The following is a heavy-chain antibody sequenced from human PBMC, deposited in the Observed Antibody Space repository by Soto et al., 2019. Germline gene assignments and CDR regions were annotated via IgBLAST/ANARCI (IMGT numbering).Heavy chain of an antibody. CDR2: IYHSGST. J-gene: IGHJ6*03. CDR1: SASISTNNW. Sequence: QVQLQESGPGLVKPSGTLSLTCAVSSASISTNNWWNWVRQSPGKGLEWIGEIYHSGSTNYSPSLQSRVIISVDKSKNQFSLKLNSVTAADTAVYYCAMMTTKYYYYMDVWGKGTTVTVSS. D-gene: IGHD4-17*01. V-gene: IGHV4-4*02. CDR3: AMMTTKYYYYMDV.